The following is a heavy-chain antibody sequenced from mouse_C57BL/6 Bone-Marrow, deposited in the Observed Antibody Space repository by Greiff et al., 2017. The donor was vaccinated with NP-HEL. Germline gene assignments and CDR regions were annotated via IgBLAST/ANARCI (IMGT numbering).Heavy chain of an antibody. CDR1: GFNIKDDY. Sequence: VHVKQSGAELVRPGASVKLSCTASGFNIKDDYMHWVKQRPEQGLEWIGWIDPENGDTEYASKFQGKATITADTSSNTAYLQLSSLTSEDTAVYYCTTKAGGLFDYWGQGTTLTVSS. J-gene: IGHJ2*01. CDR2: IDPENGDT. D-gene: IGHD3-1*01. CDR3: TTKAGGLFDY. V-gene: IGHV14-4*01.